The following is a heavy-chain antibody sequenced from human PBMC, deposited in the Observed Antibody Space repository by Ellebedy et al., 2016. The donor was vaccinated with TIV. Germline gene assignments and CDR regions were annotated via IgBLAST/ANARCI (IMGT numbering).Heavy chain of an antibody. CDR1: GYTFTNYY. J-gene: IGHJ6*02. D-gene: IGHD3-16*02. Sequence: AASVKVSCKASGYTFTNYYMNWVRQAPGQGLEWMGIINPGGGGTSYEQKFQGRVTITRDTSTSTVYMGLSSLSSEDTALYYCARAPLSGVFYGMDVWGQGTTVTVSS. CDR2: INPGGGGT. CDR3: ARAPLSGVFYGMDV. V-gene: IGHV1-46*01.